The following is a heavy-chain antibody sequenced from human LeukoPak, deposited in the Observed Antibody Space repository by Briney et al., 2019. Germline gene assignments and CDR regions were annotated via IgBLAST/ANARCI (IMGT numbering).Heavy chain of an antibody. CDR2: TYYRSKWYN. D-gene: IGHD6-13*01. CDR1: GDSVSSNSAA. J-gene: IGHJ5*02. V-gene: IGHV6-1*01. Sequence: SQTLSLTCAISGDSVSSNSAAWNWIRQSPSRGLEWLGRTYYRSKWYNGYAVSVKSRITINPDTSKNQFSPQLNSVTPEDTAVYYCARGSAAAGPANWFDPWGQGTLVTVSS. CDR3: ARGSAAAGPANWFDP.